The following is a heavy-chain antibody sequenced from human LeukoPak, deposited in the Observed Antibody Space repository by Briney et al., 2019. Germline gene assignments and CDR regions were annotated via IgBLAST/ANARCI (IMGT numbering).Heavy chain of an antibody. CDR1: GYTVTGYY. CDR2: INPNSGGT. CDR3: ARDYATMVRGVSLIGY. V-gene: IGHV1-2*06. J-gene: IGHJ4*02. Sequence: ASVNVSCKASGYTVTGYYMHRVRQAPGQGLEWMGRINPNSGGTNYAQKFQGRVTMTRDTSISTAYMELSRLRSDDTAVYYCARDYATMVRGVSLIGYWGQGTLVTVSS. D-gene: IGHD3-10*01.